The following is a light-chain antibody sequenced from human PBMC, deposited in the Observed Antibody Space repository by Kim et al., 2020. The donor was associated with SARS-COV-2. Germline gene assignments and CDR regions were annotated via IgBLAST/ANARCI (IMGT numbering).Light chain of an antibody. CDR3: QQYNNLLMYT. V-gene: IGKV3-15*01. Sequence: SSGAKAPHSCRASASVSRHLAWYQHKRGQPPRLLIYGASTRATGVPARVSGSGSGTEFTLTISSLQSEDFAVYYCQQYNNLLMYTFGQGTKLEI. CDR2: GAS. CDR1: ASVSRH. J-gene: IGKJ2*01.